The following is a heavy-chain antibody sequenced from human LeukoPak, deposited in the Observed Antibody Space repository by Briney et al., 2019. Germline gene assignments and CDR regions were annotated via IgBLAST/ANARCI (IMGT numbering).Heavy chain of an antibody. J-gene: IGHJ6*02. CDR1: GDSISSGGSY. V-gene: IGHV4-31*02. Sequence: SETLSLTCTVSGDSISSGGSYWGWTRQHPGEGLEWIGYIYYSGTTNYNPSLKSRVTISVDTSKNQFSLKLSSVTAADTAVYYCARAACSSTSCYAGYYYGMDVWGQGTTVTVSS. CDR2: IYYSGTT. D-gene: IGHD2-2*01. CDR3: ARAACSSTSCYAGYYYGMDV.